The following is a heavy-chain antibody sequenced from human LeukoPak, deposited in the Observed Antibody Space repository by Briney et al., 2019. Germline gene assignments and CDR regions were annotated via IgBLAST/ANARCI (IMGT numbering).Heavy chain of an antibody. V-gene: IGHV3-66*01. Sequence: GGSLRLSCAASGLTVTTNYISWVRQAPGKGLDWVSVIHSGGDLDYADSVKGRFIISRDNSKNTVYLQMNSLRGEDTAVYYCASGRLSGKGFDYWGQGSLVTVSS. J-gene: IGHJ4*02. CDR3: ASGRLSGKGFDY. CDR2: IHSGGDL. CDR1: GLTVTTNY. D-gene: IGHD1-26*01.